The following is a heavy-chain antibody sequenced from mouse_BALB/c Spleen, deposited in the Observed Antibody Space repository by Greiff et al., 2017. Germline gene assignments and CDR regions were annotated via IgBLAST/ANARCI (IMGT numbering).Heavy chain of an antibody. J-gene: IGHJ4*01. CDR3: ARGGSSYDMDY. CDR1: GYSITSGYY. CDR2: ISYDGSN. Sequence: VQLKESGPGLVKPSQSLSLTCSVTGYSITSGYYWNWIRQFPGNKLEWMGYISYDGSNNYNPSLKNRISITRDTSKNQFFLKLNSVTTEDTATYYCARGGSSYDMDYWGQGTSVTVSS. V-gene: IGHV3-6*02. D-gene: IGHD1-1*01.